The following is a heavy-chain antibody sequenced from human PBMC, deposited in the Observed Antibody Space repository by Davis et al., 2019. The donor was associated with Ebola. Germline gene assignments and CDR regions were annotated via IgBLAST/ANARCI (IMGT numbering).Heavy chain of an antibody. CDR2: ISSYNGNI. D-gene: IGHD4-17*01. CDR3: ARDGMGDYVLDY. Sequence: ASVKVSCKASGDTFSNYGINWVRQAPGQGFEWMAWISSYNGNINYAQKLQGRVTMTTDTSTSTAYMELRSLRSGDTAVYYCARDGMGDYVLDYWGQGTLVTVSS. J-gene: IGHJ4*02. V-gene: IGHV1-18*01. CDR1: GDTFSNYG.